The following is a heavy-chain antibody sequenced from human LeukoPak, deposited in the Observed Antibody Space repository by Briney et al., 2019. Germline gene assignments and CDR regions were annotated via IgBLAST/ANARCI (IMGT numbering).Heavy chain of an antibody. D-gene: IGHD3-16*01. CDR3: AREAAWGNWYFDH. CDR1: GFTFSRHG. Sequence: GGSLRLSCAASGFTFSRHGMHWVRLAPGKGLEWVAVIGDTGRAKYYADSVEGRFTASRDNFKNTLYLEMNSLRYDDTALYYCAREAAWGNWYFDHWGRGTLVTVSS. CDR2: IGDTGRAK. J-gene: IGHJ2*01. V-gene: IGHV3-33*08.